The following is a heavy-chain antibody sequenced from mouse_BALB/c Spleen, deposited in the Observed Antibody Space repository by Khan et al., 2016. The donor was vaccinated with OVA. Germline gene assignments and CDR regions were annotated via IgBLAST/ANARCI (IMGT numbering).Heavy chain of an antibody. J-gene: IGHJ1*01. V-gene: IGHV5-17*02. Sequence: EVELVESGGGLVQPGGSRKLSCAASGFTFSSFGMHWVRQAPEKGLEWVAYISSGSSTIYYADTVKGRFPISRDNPQNTLFLQMTSLRSEDTAMYYCATYGWWDWGAGTTVTVAS. D-gene: IGHD1-1*01. CDR3: ATYGWWD. CDR2: ISSGSSTI. CDR1: GFTFSSFG.